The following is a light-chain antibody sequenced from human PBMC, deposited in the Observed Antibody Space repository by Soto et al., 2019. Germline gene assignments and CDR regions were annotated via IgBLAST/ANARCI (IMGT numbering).Light chain of an antibody. CDR2: WAS. CDR1: LRVLYSSNNKNY. Sequence: VMLPSSACLAVSLGEVATINCKSSLRVLYSSNNKNYLAWCQQKPAQPPQLLIYWASTRESGVPDRCSGSGAGTDFTLTIISLQAADVSVYYCQQYYSTPSLTFGGGTKVEIK. J-gene: IGKJ4*01. CDR3: QQYYSTPSLT. V-gene: IGKV4-1*01.